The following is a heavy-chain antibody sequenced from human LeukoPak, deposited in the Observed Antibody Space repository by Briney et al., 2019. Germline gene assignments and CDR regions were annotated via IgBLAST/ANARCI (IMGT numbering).Heavy chain of an antibody. CDR3: ARGGYSFPFDY. J-gene: IGHJ4*02. D-gene: IGHD5-18*01. CDR2: IYSGGST. CDR1: GFIVSSNY. V-gene: IGHV3-53*01. Sequence: GRSLRLSCAASGFIVSSNYMSWVRQAPGKGLEWVSVIYSGGSTYYADSVKGRFTISRDNAKNSLYLQMNSLRAEDTAVYYCARGGYSFPFDYWGQGTLVTVSS.